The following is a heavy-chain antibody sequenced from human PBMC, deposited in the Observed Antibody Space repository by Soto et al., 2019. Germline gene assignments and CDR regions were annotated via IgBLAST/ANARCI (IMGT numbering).Heavy chain of an antibody. Sequence: EVPVVESGGGMVRPGGSLRLSCVASGFTFSDHSIDWVRQAPGKGLEWVGRSRDISTSYTTDYAASVKGRFTISRDDSKTSLFLQMNSLVTEDTAVYYCAVDIVGTGSNWGQGTLVNVSS. CDR3: AVDIVGTGSN. D-gene: IGHD5-12*01. CDR1: GFTFSDHS. CDR2: SRDISTSYTT. J-gene: IGHJ4*02. V-gene: IGHV3-72*01.